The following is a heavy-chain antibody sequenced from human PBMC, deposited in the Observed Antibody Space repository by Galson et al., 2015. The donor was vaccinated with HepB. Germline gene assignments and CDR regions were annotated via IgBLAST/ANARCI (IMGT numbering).Heavy chain of an antibody. CDR1: GFSLSTSGVG. V-gene: IGHV2-5*02. J-gene: IGHJ4*02. CDR3: AHRLGPARMWNWGDFDY. CDR2: IYWDDDK. D-gene: IGHD3-16*01. Sequence: PALVKPTQTLTLTCTFSGFSLSTSGVGVGWIRQPPGKALEWLAFIYWDDDKRYSPSLKSRLAINKDTSKNQVVLTVTNMDPVDTATYYSAHRLGPARMWNWGDFDYWGQGTLVTVSS.